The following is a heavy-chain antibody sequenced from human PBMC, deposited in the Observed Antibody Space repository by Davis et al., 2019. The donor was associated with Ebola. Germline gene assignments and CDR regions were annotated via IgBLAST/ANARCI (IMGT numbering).Heavy chain of an antibody. Sequence: MPSETLSLTCAVYGGSFSGYYWSWIRQPPGKGLEWIGKINHSGSTNYNPSLKSRVTISVDTSKNQFSLKLSSVTAADTAVYYCARHAGYSSSWYLKYYYGMDVWGQGTTVTVSS. J-gene: IGHJ6*02. CDR1: GGSFSGYY. D-gene: IGHD6-13*01. V-gene: IGHV4-34*01. CDR2: INHSGST. CDR3: ARHAGYSSSWYLKYYYGMDV.